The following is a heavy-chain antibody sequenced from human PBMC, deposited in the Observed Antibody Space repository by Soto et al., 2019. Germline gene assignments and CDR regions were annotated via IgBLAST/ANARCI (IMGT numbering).Heavy chain of an antibody. CDR3: AREGYCSGSTCFLDI. V-gene: IGHV1-58*02. CDR1: GFTFTSSA. Sequence: SVKVSCKASGFTFTSSAMQWVRQARGQRLEWIGWIVVGSGNTNYAQKFQERVTITRDMSTSTAYMELSSLRSEDTAVYFCAREGYCSGSTCFLDIWGQGTMVTVS. J-gene: IGHJ3*02. CDR2: IVVGSGNT. D-gene: IGHD2-15*01.